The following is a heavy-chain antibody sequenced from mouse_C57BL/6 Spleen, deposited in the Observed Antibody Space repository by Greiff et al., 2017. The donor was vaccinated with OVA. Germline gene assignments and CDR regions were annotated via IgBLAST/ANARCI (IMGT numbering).Heavy chain of an antibody. D-gene: IGHD1-1*01. V-gene: IGHV5-4*01. CDR1: GFTFSSYA. J-gene: IGHJ1*03. CDR2: ISDGGSYT. Sequence: EVQRVESGGGLVKPGGSLKLSCAASGFTFSSYAMSWVRQTPETRLEWVATISDGGSYTYYPDNVKGRFTISRDNAKNNLYLQMSHLKSEDTAMYYCARDGDYYGSNDWYFDVWGTGTTVTVSS. CDR3: ARDGDYYGSNDWYFDV.